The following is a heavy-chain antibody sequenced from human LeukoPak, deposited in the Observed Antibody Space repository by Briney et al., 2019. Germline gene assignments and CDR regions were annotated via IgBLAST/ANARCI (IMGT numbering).Heavy chain of an antibody. D-gene: IGHD3-9*01. CDR1: GGTISSYY. CDR2: IYYSGST. V-gene: IGHV4-59*01. J-gene: IGHJ4*02. Sequence: SGTLSLTCTVSGGTISSYYWSWIRQPPGKGLEWLGYIYYSGSTNYNPSLKSRVTISVDTSKNQFSLKLSSVTAADTAVYYCARDSSYYDILTGYFDYWGQGTLVTVSS. CDR3: ARDSSYYDILTGYFDY.